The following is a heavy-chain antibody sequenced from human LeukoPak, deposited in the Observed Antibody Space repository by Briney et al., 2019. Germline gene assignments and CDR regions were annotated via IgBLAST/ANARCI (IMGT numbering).Heavy chain of an antibody. CDR1: GGTFSSYA. J-gene: IGHJ6*03. Sequence: SVKVSCKASGGTFSSYAISWVRQAPGQGLEWMGGIIPIFGTANYAQKFQGRVTITADESTSTAYMELSSLRSEDTAVYYCAREGCSSTSCYKGGHYYYYYMDVWGKGTTVTVSS. CDR2: IIPIFGTA. CDR3: AREGCSSTSCYKGGHYYYYYMDV. V-gene: IGHV1-69*13. D-gene: IGHD2-2*02.